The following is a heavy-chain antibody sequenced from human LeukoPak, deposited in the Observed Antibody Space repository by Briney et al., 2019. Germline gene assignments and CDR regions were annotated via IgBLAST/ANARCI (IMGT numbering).Heavy chain of an antibody. Sequence: IRQPXXXXLEWIGYIHYSGSTNYNPSLKSRVTISVDTSKNQFSLKLSSVTAADTAVYYCARGVTDMTTPSPSAYYFDYWGQGTLVTVSS. V-gene: IGHV4-59*01. CDR2: IHYSGST. CDR3: ARGVTDMTTPSPSAYYFDY. D-gene: IGHD4-17*01. J-gene: IGHJ4*02.